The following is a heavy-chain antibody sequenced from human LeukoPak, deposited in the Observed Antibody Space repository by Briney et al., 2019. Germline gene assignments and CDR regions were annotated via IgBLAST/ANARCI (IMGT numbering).Heavy chain of an antibody. CDR1: GFTVNSIY. D-gene: IGHD6-13*01. V-gene: IGHV3-66*01. J-gene: IGHJ4*02. CDR3: ASTRAAAGTIEDY. CDR2: IYSGGST. Sequence: GGSLRLSCAASGFTVNSIYMRWVRQAPGKGVEWVSFIYSGGSTYFPDSVKGRFPISRDNSKNTLYLQMNSLRADDTAVYYCASTRAAAGTIEDYWGQGTLVTVSS.